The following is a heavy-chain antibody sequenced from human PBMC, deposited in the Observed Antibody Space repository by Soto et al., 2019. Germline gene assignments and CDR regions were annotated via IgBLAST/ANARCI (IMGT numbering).Heavy chain of an antibody. CDR1: GGSFSGYY. V-gene: IGHV4-34*01. Sequence: SETLSLTCAVYGGSFSGYYWSWIRQPPGKGLEWIGEINHSGSTNYNPSLKSRVTISVDTSKNQFSLKLSSVTAADTAVYYCGRGPPRYSSSWYGFDPWGQGTLVTVSS. J-gene: IGHJ5*02. CDR2: INHSGST. CDR3: GRGPPRYSSSWYGFDP. D-gene: IGHD6-13*01.